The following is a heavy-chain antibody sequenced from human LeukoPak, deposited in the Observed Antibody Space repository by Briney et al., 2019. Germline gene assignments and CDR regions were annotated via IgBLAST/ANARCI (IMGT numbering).Heavy chain of an antibody. CDR2: INPNSGGT. CDR1: GYTFTGYY. Sequence: ASVKVSCKASGYTFTGYYMHWVRQAPGQGLEWMGWINPNSGGTNYAQKFQGWVTMTRDTSISTAYMELSRLRSDDTAVYYCARGRPYYDFWSGQISVYYYYGMDVWGQGTTVTVSS. J-gene: IGHJ6*02. V-gene: IGHV1-2*04. D-gene: IGHD3-3*01. CDR3: ARGRPYYDFWSGQISVYYYYGMDV.